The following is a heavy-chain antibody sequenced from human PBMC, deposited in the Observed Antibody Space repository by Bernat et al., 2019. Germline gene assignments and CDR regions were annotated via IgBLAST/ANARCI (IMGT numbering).Heavy chain of an antibody. Sequence: QVQLVESGGGVVQPGRSLRLSCAASGFTFSSYGMHWVRQAPGKGLEWVAVIWYDGSNKYYADSVKGRFTISRDNSKNTLYLQMNSLRAEDTAVYYCARTFGRTVTSYYYYGMDVWGQGTTVTVSS. D-gene: IGHD4-17*01. J-gene: IGHJ6*02. CDR1: GFTFSSYG. CDR3: ARTFGRTVTSYYYYGMDV. CDR2: IWYDGSNK. V-gene: IGHV3-33*01.